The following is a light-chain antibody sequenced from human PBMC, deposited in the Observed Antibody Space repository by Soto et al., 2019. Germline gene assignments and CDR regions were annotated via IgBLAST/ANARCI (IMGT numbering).Light chain of an antibody. J-gene: IGKJ4*01. V-gene: IGKV3-20*01. CDR3: QQYGSSRALT. CDR1: QSVSSSY. Sequence: SVLTQSPGTLSLSPGERATLSCRASQSVSSSYLAWYQQKPGQAPRLLIYGASSRATGIPDRFSGSGSGTDFTLTISRLEPEDFAVYYCQQYGSSRALTFGGGTKVDIK. CDR2: GAS.